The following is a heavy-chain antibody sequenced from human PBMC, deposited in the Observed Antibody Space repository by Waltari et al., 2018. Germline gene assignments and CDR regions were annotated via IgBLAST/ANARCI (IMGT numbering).Heavy chain of an antibody. CDR1: GFTFSYHW. Sequence: EVQLVESGGGLVQPGGSLRLSCAASGFTFSYHWMTWVRQAPGKGLEWVANIEEDVSVKYYADSVKGRFTSSRDNSTNSLYLQMNSLRADDTAVYYCARDPGRLGSFIEYWGLGTLVTVS. CDR2: IEEDVSVK. J-gene: IGHJ4*02. V-gene: IGHV3-7*01. CDR3: ARDPGRLGSFIEY. D-gene: IGHD3-10*01.